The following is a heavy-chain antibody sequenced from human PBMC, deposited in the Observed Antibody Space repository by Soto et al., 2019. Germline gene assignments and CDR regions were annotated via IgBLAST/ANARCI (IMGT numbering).Heavy chain of an antibody. V-gene: IGHV3-11*01. CDR1: GFTFSDYY. CDR2: ISSSGNTI. J-gene: IGHJ6*03. Sequence: GGSLRLSCAASGFTFSDYYMSWIRQAPGKGLEWVSYISSSGNTIYYADSVKGRFTISRDNAKNSLYLQMNSLRAEDTAVYYCARDVSVYGRYYYYYMDVWGKGTTVTVSS. CDR3: ARDVSVYGRYYYYYMDV. D-gene: IGHD5-12*01.